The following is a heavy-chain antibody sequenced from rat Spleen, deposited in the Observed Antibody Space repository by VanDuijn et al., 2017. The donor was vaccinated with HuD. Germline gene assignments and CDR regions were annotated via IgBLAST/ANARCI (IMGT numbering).Heavy chain of an antibody. CDR2: IRHDGTST. J-gene: IGHJ2*01. D-gene: IGHD1-11*01. CDR1: GFTFSNYD. Sequence: EVQLVESGGGLVQPGRSMKLSCAASGFTFSNYDMAWVRRAPKKGLEWVATIRHDGTSTNYGDSVKGRFTISRDSAKSTLYLQMDSLRSEDTATYYCARRGRPYGDYFDYWGQGVMVTVSS. V-gene: IGHV5-7*01. CDR3: ARRGRPYGDYFDY.